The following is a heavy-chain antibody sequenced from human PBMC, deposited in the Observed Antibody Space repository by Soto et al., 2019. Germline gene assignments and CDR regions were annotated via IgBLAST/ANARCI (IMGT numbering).Heavy chain of an antibody. CDR1: GGTFSSYA. CDR3: ARADDDYSNYFSSYYGMDV. CDR2: IIPIFGTA. Sequence: SVKVSCKASGGTFSSYAISWVQQAPGQGLEWMGGIIPIFGTANYAQKFQGRVTITADESTSTAYMELSSLRSEDTAVYYCARADDDYSNYFSSYYGMDVWGQGTTVTVSS. V-gene: IGHV1-69*13. J-gene: IGHJ6*02. D-gene: IGHD4-4*01.